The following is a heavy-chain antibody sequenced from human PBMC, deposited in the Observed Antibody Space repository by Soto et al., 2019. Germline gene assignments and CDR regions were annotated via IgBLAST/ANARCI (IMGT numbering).Heavy chain of an antibody. CDR3: AGLGYRAGNYYYGMDV. J-gene: IGHJ6*02. Sequence: QLQLQESGPGLVKPSETLSLTCTVSGGSISSSSYYWGWIRQPPGKGLEWIGSIYYSGSTYYNPSLKSRVTISVDTSKNQFSLKLSSVTAADTAVYYCAGLGYRAGNYYYGMDVWGQGTTVTVSS. CDR2: IYYSGST. V-gene: IGHV4-39*01. CDR1: GGSISSSSYY. D-gene: IGHD5-12*01.